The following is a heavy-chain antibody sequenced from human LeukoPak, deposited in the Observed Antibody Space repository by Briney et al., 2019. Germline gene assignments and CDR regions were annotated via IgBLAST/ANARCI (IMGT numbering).Heavy chain of an antibody. J-gene: IGHJ6*04. CDR3: ARARRGSNTYYYGMDV. CDR1: GGSISSGGYS. V-gene: IGHV4-30-2*01. Sequence: SGTLSLTCAVSGGSISSGGYSWSWIRQPPGKGLEWIGYIYHSGSTYYNPSLKSRVTISVDRSKNQFSLKLSSVTAADTAVYYCARARRGSNTYYYGMDVWGKGTTVTVSS. D-gene: IGHD2-15*01. CDR2: IYHSGST.